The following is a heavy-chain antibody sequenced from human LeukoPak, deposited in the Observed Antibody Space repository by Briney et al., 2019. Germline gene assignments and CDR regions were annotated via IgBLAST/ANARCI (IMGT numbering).Heavy chain of an antibody. J-gene: IGHJ3*02. V-gene: IGHV1-2*02. CDR1: GYPFIGYY. Sequence: ASVKVSCKASGYPFIGYYMHWVRQAPGQGFEWMGWINPNSGGTYYAQNFQGRVTMTRDTSISTAYMELSRLKSDDTAVYYCARDGHRRYYYDSSGREHAFDIWGQGTMVTVSS. D-gene: IGHD3-22*01. CDR3: ARDGHRRYYYDSSGREHAFDI. CDR2: INPNSGGT.